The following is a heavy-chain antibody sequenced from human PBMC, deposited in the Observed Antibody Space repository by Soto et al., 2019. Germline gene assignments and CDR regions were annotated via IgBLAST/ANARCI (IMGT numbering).Heavy chain of an antibody. D-gene: IGHD3-22*01. CDR3: TTRPPIEYYYDSSGPDYYYYYGMDV. CDR2: IKSKTDGGTT. J-gene: IGHJ6*02. Sequence: GGSLRLSCAASGFTFSNAWMNWVRQAPGKGLEWVGRIKSKTDGGTTDYAAPVKGRFTISRDDSKNTLYLQKNSLKTEDTAVYYCTTRPPIEYYYDSSGPDYYYYYGMDVWGQGTTVTVSS. V-gene: IGHV3-15*07. CDR1: GFTFSNAW.